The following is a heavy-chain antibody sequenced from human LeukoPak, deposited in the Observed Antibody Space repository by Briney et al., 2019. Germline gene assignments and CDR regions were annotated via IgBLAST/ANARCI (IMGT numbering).Heavy chain of an antibody. CDR1: KFTFSTFS. Sequence: GGSLRLSCAASKFTFSTFSMSWVRQAPGKGLEWVSGISSGGSTYHADSVQGRFTISRDNSKNMLYLQMSSLRAEDTALYYCAKEGGHSYDYFDYWGQGTLVTVSS. CDR2: ISSGGST. J-gene: IGHJ4*02. V-gene: IGHV3-23*01. D-gene: IGHD2-15*01. CDR3: AKEGGHSYDYFDY.